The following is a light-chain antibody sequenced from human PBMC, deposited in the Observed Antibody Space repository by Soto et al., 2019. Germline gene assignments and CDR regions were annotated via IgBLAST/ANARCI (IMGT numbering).Light chain of an antibody. CDR1: QSLGNNY. V-gene: IGKV3-20*01. Sequence: ELTQSPGSLSLSPGQTATLSCRASQSLGNNYLAWVQQRPGQAPRLLIYGATHWGSGISERFGGSGSGSEFTLTISGLEPEDSAVYYCQYYGDSPTFGQGTKVEI. CDR3: QYYGDSPT. CDR2: GAT. J-gene: IGKJ1*01.